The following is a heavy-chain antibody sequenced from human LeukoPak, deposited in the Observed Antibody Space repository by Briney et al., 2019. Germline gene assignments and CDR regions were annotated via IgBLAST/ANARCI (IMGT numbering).Heavy chain of an antibody. CDR1: GFTFSSYE. J-gene: IGHJ4*02. D-gene: IGHD6-19*01. V-gene: IGHV3-48*03. CDR3: ARDSGEGIAVAQSDY. CDR2: ISSSGITI. Sequence: PGGSLRLSCASSGFTFSSYEMNWVRQAPGKGLEWVSYISSSGITIYYADSVKGRFTISSDNATNSLYLQMNSLRAAETAVYYCARDSGEGIAVAQSDYWGQGTLVTVSS.